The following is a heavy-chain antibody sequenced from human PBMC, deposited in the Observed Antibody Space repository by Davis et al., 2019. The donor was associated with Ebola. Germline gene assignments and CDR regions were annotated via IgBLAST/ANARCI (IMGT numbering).Heavy chain of an antibody. J-gene: IGHJ4*02. Sequence: ASVKVSCKASGYTFTGYYMHWVRQAPGQGLEWMGWINPNSGGTNYAQKFQGRVTMTRDTSISTAYMELSRLRSDDTAVYYCARSLGNIVVVPAALAFWGQGTLVTVSS. CDR3: ARSLGNIVVVPAALAF. CDR2: INPNSGGT. D-gene: IGHD2-2*01. V-gene: IGHV1-2*02. CDR1: GYTFTGYY.